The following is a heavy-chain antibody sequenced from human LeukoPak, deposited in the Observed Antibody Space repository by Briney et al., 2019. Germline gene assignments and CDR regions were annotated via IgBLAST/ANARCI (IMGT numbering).Heavy chain of an antibody. CDR2: INPSGGST. D-gene: IGHD2-21*02. J-gene: IGHJ4*02. CDR1: GYTFTSYY. Sequence: ASVKVSCKASGYTFTSYYMHRVRQAPGQGLEWMGIINPSGGSTSYAQKFQGRVTMTRDTSTSTVYMELSSLRSEDTAVYYCARDPPAYCGGDCYFGQGVDYWGQGTLVTVSS. V-gene: IGHV1-46*01. CDR3: ARDPPAYCGGDCYFGQGVDY.